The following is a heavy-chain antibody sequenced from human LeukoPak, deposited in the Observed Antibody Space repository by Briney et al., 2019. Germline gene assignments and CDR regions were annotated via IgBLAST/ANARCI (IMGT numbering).Heavy chain of an antibody. J-gene: IGHJ4*02. CDR1: GGSISSSSYY. D-gene: IGHD6-6*01. CDR3: ARASVIAARSNSVDY. CDR2: IYYSGST. Sequence: SETLSLTCTVSGGSISSSSYYWGWIRQPPGKGLGWIGSIYYSGSTYYNPSLKSRVTISVDTSKNQFSLKLSSVTAADTAVYYCARASVIAARSNSVDYWGQGTLVTVSS. V-gene: IGHV4-39*07.